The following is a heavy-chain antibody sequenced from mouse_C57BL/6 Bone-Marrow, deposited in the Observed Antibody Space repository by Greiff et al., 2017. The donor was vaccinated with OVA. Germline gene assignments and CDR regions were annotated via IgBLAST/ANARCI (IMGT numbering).Heavy chain of an antibody. Sequence: EVQLQQSGGGLVKPGGSLKLSCAASGFTFSSYAMSWVRQTPEKRLEWVATISDGGSYTYYPDNVKGRFTISRDNAKNDLYLQMSHLKSEDTAMYNSARDYNSNFGYWGQGTTLTVSS. D-gene: IGHD2-12*01. V-gene: IGHV5-4*01. CDR2: ISDGGSYT. CDR3: ARDYNSNFGY. J-gene: IGHJ2*01. CDR1: GFTFSSYA.